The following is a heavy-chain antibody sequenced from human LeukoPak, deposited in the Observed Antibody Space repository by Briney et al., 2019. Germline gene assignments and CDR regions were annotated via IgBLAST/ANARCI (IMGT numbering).Heavy chain of an antibody. CDR3: VSWRDSGDKNS. D-gene: IGHD4-23*01. CDR2: IKQDGSQK. Sequence: QTGGSQRLSCAASGFTFSSYSMSWVRQAPEKGLEWVAHIKQDGSQKYYVDSVRGRFTISRDNTKSSVYLQMNSLRAEDTAVYYCVSWRDSGDKNSWGQGTLVTVSS. J-gene: IGHJ5*02. V-gene: IGHV3-7*01. CDR1: GFTFSSYS.